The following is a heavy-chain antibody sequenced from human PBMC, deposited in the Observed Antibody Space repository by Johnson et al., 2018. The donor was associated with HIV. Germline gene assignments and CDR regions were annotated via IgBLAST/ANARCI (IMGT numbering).Heavy chain of an antibody. CDR1: GFTFSSYW. D-gene: IGHD6-13*01. Sequence: EVQLVESGGGVVQPGRSLRLSCAASGFTFSSYWMSWVRQAPGKGLEWVANIKQDGSEKYYVDSVKGRFTISRDNAKNSLYLQMNSLRAEDTALYYCAKDRLAAAGTGLVAFDIWGQGTMVTVSS. CDR2: IKQDGSEK. J-gene: IGHJ3*02. V-gene: IGHV3-7*03. CDR3: AKDRLAAAGTGLVAFDI.